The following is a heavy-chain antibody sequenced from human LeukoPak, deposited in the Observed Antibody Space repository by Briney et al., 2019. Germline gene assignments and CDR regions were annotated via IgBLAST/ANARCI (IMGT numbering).Heavy chain of an antibody. CDR1: GDSVSSNSAA. Sequence: SQTLSLTCAISGDSVSSNSAALNWIRQSPSRGLEWLGRTYYRSKWYNDYAVSVKSRITINPDTSKNQFSLQLNSVTPEDTAVYYCARVQYYDSSGPLDYWGQGTLVTVSS. V-gene: IGHV6-1*01. D-gene: IGHD3-22*01. CDR2: TYYRSKWYN. CDR3: ARVQYYDSSGPLDY. J-gene: IGHJ4*02.